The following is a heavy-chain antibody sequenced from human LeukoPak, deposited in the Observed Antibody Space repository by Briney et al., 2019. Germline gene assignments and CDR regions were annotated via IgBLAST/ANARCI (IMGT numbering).Heavy chain of an antibody. Sequence: SVKVSCKASGGTFSSYAISWVRQAPGQGLEWMGRIIPIFGIANYAQKFQGRVTITADKSTSTAYTELSSLRSEDTAVYYCARAEYYYDSSGSPFDYWGQGTLVTVSS. CDR2: IIPIFGIA. CDR3: ARAEYYYDSSGSPFDY. V-gene: IGHV1-69*04. J-gene: IGHJ4*02. CDR1: GGTFSSYA. D-gene: IGHD3-22*01.